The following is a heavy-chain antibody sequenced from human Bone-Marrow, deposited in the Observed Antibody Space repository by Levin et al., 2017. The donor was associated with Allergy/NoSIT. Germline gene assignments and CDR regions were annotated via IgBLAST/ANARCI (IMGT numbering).Heavy chain of an antibody. J-gene: IGHJ4*02. D-gene: IGHD3-16*02. CDR3: ARAAYYEGVWGSFRFFDH. V-gene: IGHV4-30-4*01. CDR1: GGSLTNGDYY. Sequence: SETLSLTCAVSGGSLTNGDYYWSWIRQSPGKGREWIGYIYYSGSTYYNPSLKSRVLISIDTSETQFSLKLKSVTAADTAAYFCARAAYYEGVWGSFRFFDHWGQGSLVTVSS. CDR2: IYYSGST.